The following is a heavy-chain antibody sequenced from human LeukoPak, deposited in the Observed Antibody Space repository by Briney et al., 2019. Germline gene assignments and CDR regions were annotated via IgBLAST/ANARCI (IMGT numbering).Heavy chain of an antibody. CDR3: AKVVISTYYYDSSGYYFDY. D-gene: IGHD3-22*01. CDR1: GFTFSSYA. CDR2: ISGSGGST. J-gene: IGHJ4*02. V-gene: IGHV3-23*01. Sequence: AGGSLRLSCAASGFTFSSYAMSWVRQAPGKGLEWVSAISGSGGSTYYADSVKGRFTISRDNSKNTLYLQMNSLRAEDTAVYYCAKVVISTYYYDSSGYYFDYWGQGTLVTVSS.